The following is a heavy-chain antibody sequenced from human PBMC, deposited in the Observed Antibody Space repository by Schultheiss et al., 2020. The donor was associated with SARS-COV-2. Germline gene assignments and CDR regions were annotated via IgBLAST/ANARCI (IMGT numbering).Heavy chain of an antibody. D-gene: IGHD4-11*01. CDR1: GGSISSYY. CDR2: IYYSGST. J-gene: IGHJ5*02. CDR3: ARAMTTVTTGWFDP. Sequence: SETLSLTCTVSGGSISSYYWGWIRQPPGKGLEWIGSIYYSGSTYYNPSLKSRVTISVDTSKNQFSLKLSSVTAADTAVYYCARAMTTVTTGWFDPWGQGTLVTVSS. V-gene: IGHV4-39*01.